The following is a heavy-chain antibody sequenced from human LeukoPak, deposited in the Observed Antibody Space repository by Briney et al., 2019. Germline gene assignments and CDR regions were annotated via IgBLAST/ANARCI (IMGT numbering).Heavy chain of an antibody. CDR3: AREAVSGWYDYFDY. CDR1: GGSISSDY. V-gene: IGHV4-59*01. CDR2: ISYSGST. J-gene: IGHJ4*02. Sequence: PSETLSLTCAVSGGSISSDYWSWIRQPPGKGLEWIGYISYSGSTNYNPSLKSRVTISVDKSKNQFSLKPSSVTAADTAVYYCAREAVSGWYDYFDYWGQGTLVTVSS. D-gene: IGHD6-19*01.